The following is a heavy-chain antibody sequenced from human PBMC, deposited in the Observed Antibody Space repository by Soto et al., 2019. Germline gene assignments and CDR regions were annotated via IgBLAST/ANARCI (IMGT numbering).Heavy chain of an antibody. V-gene: IGHV3-23*01. CDR1: GFTFSSYA. J-gene: IGHJ4*02. Sequence: GGSLRLSCAASGFTFSSYAMSWVRQAPGKGLEWVSAISGSGGSTYYADSVKGRFTISRDNSKNTLYLQMNSLRAEDTAVYYCAKICGGDCYPTLGFKIYWGQGTLVTVSS. CDR3: AKICGGDCYPTLGFKIY. D-gene: IGHD2-21*02. CDR2: ISGSGGST.